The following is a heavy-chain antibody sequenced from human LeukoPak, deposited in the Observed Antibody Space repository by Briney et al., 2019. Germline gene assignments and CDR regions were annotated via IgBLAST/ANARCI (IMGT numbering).Heavy chain of an antibody. CDR3: ARTYGSGSYYVFDY. CDR2: IDWDDDK. J-gene: IGHJ4*02. Sequence: SGPTLVNPTQTLTLTCTFSGFSLSTRGVGGGWIRQPPVKALEWLARIDWDDDKYYSTSLKTRLTIYKDTSKNQVVLTMTNMDPVDTATYYCARTYGSGSYYVFDYWGQGTLVTVSS. D-gene: IGHD3-10*01. CDR1: GFSLSTRGVG. V-gene: IGHV2-70*11.